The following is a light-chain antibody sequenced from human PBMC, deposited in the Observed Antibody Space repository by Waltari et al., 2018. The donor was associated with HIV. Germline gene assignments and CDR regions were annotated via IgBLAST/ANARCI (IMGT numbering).Light chain of an antibody. Sequence: YVLTQPSSLSVAPRQTATISSGSHTIVCTSVHWYQQRPGQAPVLVISDDSDRPSEIPERFAGSNSGTTATLTISGVEAGDEADYYCQVWDSTSDHPAFGGGTKLTVL. J-gene: IGLJ3*02. V-gene: IGLV3-21*01. CDR1: TIVCTS. CDR3: QVWDSTSDHPA. CDR2: DDS.